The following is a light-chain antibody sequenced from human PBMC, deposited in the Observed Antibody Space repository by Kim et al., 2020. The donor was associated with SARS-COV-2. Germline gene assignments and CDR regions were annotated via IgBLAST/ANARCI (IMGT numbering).Light chain of an antibody. CDR3: MIWPRNAVL. J-gene: IGLJ2*01. CDR1: SYINVGSDT. Sequence: LSSTLHSYINVGSDTVFWFQQKPGRPPRYLLYYFSDSDKGQGAGVPSRFSGSKDASANTGIFLISGLQSEDEADYYCMIWPRNAVLFGGGTQLTVL. CDR2: YFSDSDK. V-gene: IGLV5-37*01.